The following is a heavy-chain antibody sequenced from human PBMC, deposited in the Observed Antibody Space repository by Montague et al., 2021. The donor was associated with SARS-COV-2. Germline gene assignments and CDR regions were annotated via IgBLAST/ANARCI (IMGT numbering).Heavy chain of an antibody. CDR3: ATYRQGGSGRGY. Sequence: SETLSLTCTVSGVSVSNAYYHWSWIRQPPGKGLEWIGFMDYGGSPNYSPSLHSRVSISLDTSKNQLSLRLNSATAADTAVYFCATYRQGGSGRGYWGQGTLVTVPS. V-gene: IGHV4-61*01. D-gene: IGHD3-10*01. CDR1: GVSVSNAYYH. CDR2: MDYGGSP. J-gene: IGHJ4*02.